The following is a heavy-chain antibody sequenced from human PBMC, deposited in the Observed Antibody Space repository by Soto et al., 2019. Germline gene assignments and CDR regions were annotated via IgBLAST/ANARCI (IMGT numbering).Heavy chain of an antibody. CDR3: ARDAPIAARLYYYGMDV. J-gene: IGHJ6*02. V-gene: IGHV3-30-3*01. CDR1: GFTFSSYA. Sequence: QVQLVESGGGVVQPGRSLRLSCAASGFTFSSYAMHWVRQAPGKGLEWVAVISYDGSNKYYADSVKGRFTISRDNSKNTLYLQMNSLRAEDTAVYYCARDAPIAARLYYYGMDVWGQGTTVTVSS. CDR2: ISYDGSNK. D-gene: IGHD6-6*01.